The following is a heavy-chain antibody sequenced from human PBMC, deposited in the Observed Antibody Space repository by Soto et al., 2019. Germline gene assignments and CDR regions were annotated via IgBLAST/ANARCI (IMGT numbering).Heavy chain of an antibody. CDR3: TKQGHIYYFDS. J-gene: IGHJ4*02. Sequence: HPGGSLRLSCAVSGFTFSSYAMRWVRQAPGKGLEWVSSITDSGDNTYYADSVKGRFTISRDNSKNTLYLQMNSLRAEDTAIYYCTKQGHIYYFDSWGQGALVTVSS. CDR1: GFTFSSYA. V-gene: IGHV3-23*01. D-gene: IGHD3-3*02. CDR2: ITDSGDNT.